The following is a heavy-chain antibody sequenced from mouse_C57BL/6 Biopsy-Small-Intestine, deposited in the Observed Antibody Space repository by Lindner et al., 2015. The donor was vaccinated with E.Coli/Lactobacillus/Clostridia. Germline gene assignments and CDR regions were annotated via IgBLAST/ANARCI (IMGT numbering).Heavy chain of an antibody. CDR3: TGSYSNYAWFAY. Sequence: VQLQESGPELVKPGASVKISCKASGYSFTGYYIHWVKQSHGNILDWIGYIYPYNGLSSYNQKFKGKATLTVDKSSSTAYMELRSLTSEDSAVYYCTGSYSNYAWFAYWGQGTLVTVSA. CDR2: IYPYNGLS. V-gene: IGHV1-31*01. J-gene: IGHJ3*01. D-gene: IGHD2-5*01. CDR1: GYSFTGYY.